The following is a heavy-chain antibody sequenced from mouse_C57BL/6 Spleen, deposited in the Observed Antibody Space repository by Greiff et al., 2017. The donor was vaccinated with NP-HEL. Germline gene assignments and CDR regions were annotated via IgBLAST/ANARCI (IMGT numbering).Heavy chain of an antibody. CDR1: GYTFTDYY. D-gene: IGHD1-1*01. V-gene: IGHV1-26*01. Sequence: EVQLQQSGPELVKPGASVKISCKASGYTFTDYYMNWVKQSHGKSLEWIGDINPNNGGTSYNQKFKGKATLTVDKSSSTAYMELRSLTSEDSAVYDWARWGISTVVKGVYFDYWGQGTTLTVSS. CDR2: INPNNGGT. CDR3: ARWGISTVVKGVYFDY. J-gene: IGHJ2*01.